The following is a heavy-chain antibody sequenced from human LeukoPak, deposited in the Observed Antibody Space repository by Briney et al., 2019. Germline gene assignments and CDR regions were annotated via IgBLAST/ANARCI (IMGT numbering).Heavy chain of an antibody. CDR1: GGSISSGGYS. V-gene: IGHV4-30-2*01. J-gene: IGHJ5*02. CDR3: ARGRRFGELFEDWFDP. Sequence: SETLSLTCAVSGGSISSGGYSWSWIRQPPGKGLEWIGYIYHSGSTYYNPSLKSRVTISVDRSKNQFSQKLSSVTAADTAVYYCARGRRFGELFEDWFDPWGQGTLVTVSS. D-gene: IGHD3-10*01. CDR2: IYHSGST.